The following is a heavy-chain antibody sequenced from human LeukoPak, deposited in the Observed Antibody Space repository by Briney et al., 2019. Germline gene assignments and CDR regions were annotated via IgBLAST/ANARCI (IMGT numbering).Heavy chain of an antibody. Sequence: GESLKISCKGSGYSFTSYWIGWVRQMPGKGLEWMGIIYPGDSDTRYSPSFQGQVTISADKSISTAYLQWSSLKASDTAMHYCASTYYYDSSGYFDDAFDIWDQGTMVTVSS. CDR2: IYPGDSDT. J-gene: IGHJ3*02. CDR3: ASTYYYDSSGYFDDAFDI. CDR1: GYSFTSYW. V-gene: IGHV5-51*01. D-gene: IGHD3-22*01.